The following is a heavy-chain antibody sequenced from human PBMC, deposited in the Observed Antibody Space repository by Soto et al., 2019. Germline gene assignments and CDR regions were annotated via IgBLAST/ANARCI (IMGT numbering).Heavy chain of an antibody. CDR1: GYTFTSYG. CDR3: ARAEYYDSSGYYCVY. D-gene: IGHD3-22*01. V-gene: IGHV1-18*04. Sequence: ASVKVSCKASGYTFTSYGSSWARQAPGQGLEWMGWISAYNGNTNYAQKLQGRVTMTTDTSTSTAYMELRSLRSDDTAVYYCARAEYYDSSGYYCVYWGHGTLVTFSS. J-gene: IGHJ4*01. CDR2: ISAYNGNT.